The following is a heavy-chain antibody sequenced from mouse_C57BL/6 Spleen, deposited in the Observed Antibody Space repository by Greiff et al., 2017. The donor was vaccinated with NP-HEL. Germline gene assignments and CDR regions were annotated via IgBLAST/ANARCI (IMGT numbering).Heavy chain of an antibody. CDR3: ARSGETWVAY. V-gene: IGHV1-64*01. CDR1: GYTFTSYW. CDR2: IHPNSGST. Sequence: QVQLQQPGAELVKPGASVKLSCKASGYTFTSYWMHWVKQRPGQGLEWIGMIHPNSGSTNYNEKFKSKATLTVEQSSSTAYMQLSSLTSEDSAVYYCARSGETWVAYWGQGTLVTVSA. D-gene: IGHD1-3*01. J-gene: IGHJ3*01.